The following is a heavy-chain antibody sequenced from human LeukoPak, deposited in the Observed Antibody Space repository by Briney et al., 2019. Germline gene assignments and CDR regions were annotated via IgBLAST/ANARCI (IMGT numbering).Heavy chain of an antibody. J-gene: IGHJ6*02. CDR3: ARSGTVTTWYYGTDV. Sequence: GGSLRLSCAASGFTFSSYSMNWVRQAPGKGLEWVSYISSSSSTIYYADSVKGRFTISRDNAKNSLYLQMNSLRAEDTAVYYCARSGTVTTWYYGTDVWGQGTTVTVSS. V-gene: IGHV3-48*04. D-gene: IGHD4-17*01. CDR1: GFTFSSYS. CDR2: ISSSSSTI.